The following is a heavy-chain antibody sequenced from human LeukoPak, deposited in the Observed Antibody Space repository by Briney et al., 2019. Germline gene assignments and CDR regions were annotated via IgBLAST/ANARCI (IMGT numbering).Heavy chain of an antibody. CDR1: GGSFSSYA. CDR3: ARDWGSSGYYNY. Sequence: SVKVSCKASGGSFSSYAISWVRQAPGQRLEWMGGIIPIFGTANYAQKFQGRVTITADESTSTAYMELSSLRSEDTAVYYCARDWGSSGYYNYWGQGTLVTVSS. J-gene: IGHJ4*02. V-gene: IGHV1-69*13. CDR2: IIPIFGTA. D-gene: IGHD1-26*01.